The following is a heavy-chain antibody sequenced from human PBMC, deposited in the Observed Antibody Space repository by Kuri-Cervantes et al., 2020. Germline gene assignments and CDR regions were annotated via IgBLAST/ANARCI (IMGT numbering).Heavy chain of an antibody. CDR1: GGSISTYY. J-gene: IGHJ3*02. V-gene: IGHV4-59*01. CDR3: ARTNDAFDI. Sequence: GSLRLSCTVSGGSISTYYWNWIRQPPGKGLEWVGYIHYSGSTNSNPSLKSRVTISVDTSKNQFSLKLTSVTAADTAVYYCARTNDAFDIWGQGTMVTVSS. CDR2: IHYSGST.